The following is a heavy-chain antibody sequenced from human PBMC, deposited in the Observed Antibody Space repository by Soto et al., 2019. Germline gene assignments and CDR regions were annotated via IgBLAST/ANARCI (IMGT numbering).Heavy chain of an antibody. V-gene: IGHV1-18*01. CDR3: ERGGTPIDY. Sequence: QVQLVQSGAEVKKPGASVKVSCKTSGYTFTNFGLSWVRQAPGQGLEWMGWISAYNGNTNYAQNFQGRVTMTTDTSTSKAYMGLRSLRSDDTAVYYCERGGTPIDYWGQGTLVTVSS. CDR2: ISAYNGNT. CDR1: GYTFTNFG. J-gene: IGHJ4*02. D-gene: IGHD3-16*01.